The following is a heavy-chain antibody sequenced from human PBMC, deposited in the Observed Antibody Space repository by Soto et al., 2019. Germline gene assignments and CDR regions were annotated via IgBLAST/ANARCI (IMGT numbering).Heavy chain of an antibody. CDR2: TYYRSKWYN. CDR3: ARDLGGELERHRYNCFEP. D-gene: IGHD1-1*01. V-gene: IGHV6-1*01. CDR1: GDSVSSNSAA. Sequence: SQTLSLTCAISGDSVSSNSAAWNWIRQSPSRGLEWLGRTYYRSKWYNDYAVSVKSRITINPDTSKNQFSLQLNSVTPEDTAVYYCARDLGGELERHRYNCFEPWGQGTLVTVSS. J-gene: IGHJ5*02.